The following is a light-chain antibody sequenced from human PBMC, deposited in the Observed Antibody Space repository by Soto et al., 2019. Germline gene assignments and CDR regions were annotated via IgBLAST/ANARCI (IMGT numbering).Light chain of an antibody. CDR3: QQYRMSPNT. J-gene: IGKJ5*01. Sequence: EIVLTQSPGTLSLSPGERATLSCRASQSVRSNFLAWYQQKPGQAPRFLIYGASNRATGTPDRFSGSGSGTDFTLTISRLEPEDFAVYYCQQYRMSPNTFGQGTRLEIK. CDR1: QSVRSNF. CDR2: GAS. V-gene: IGKV3-20*01.